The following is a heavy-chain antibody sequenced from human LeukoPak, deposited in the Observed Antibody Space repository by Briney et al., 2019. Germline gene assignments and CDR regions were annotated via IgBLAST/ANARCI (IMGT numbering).Heavy chain of an antibody. CDR3: ASWQYSSSSAY. V-gene: IGHV4-39*01. CDR1: GGSISSSTYY. J-gene: IGHJ4*02. CDR2: IYYSGST. Sequence: PSETLSLTCTVSGGSISSSTYYWGWIRQPPGKGLEWIGSIYYSGSTYYNPSLKSRASISVDKSNNQFSLKLSSVTAADTAVYFCASWQYSSSSAYWGQGTLVTVSS. D-gene: IGHD6-13*01.